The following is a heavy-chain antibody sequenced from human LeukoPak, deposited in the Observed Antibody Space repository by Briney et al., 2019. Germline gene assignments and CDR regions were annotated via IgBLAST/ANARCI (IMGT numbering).Heavy chain of an antibody. CDR3: AKVVDIDP. CDR1: GFNFNNFA. Sequence: GRSLRLSCAASGFNFNNFAMSWVRQAPGKGLEWLSAISGPADTTYYADSVKGRFTISRDYSKSMVFLQMNSLREKETAMYYCAKVVDIDPGGKGTRVTVFS. CDR2: ISGPADTT. V-gene: IGHV3-23*01. J-gene: IGHJ5*02. D-gene: IGHD3-9*01.